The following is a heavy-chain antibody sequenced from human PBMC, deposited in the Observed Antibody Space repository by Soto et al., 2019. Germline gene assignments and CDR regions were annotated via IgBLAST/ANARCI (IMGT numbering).Heavy chain of an antibody. D-gene: IGHD2-21*01. CDR3: ARDHGGSILFVGIDYCFGVDV. CDR1: GFTLSSYN. J-gene: IGHJ6*02. V-gene: IGHV3-48*01. Sequence: EVQLVESGGGLVQPGGSLRLSCAASGFTLSSYNMNWVRQAPGKGLEWVSYISGSSDTTYYADSVKGRFTISRDNAKNTRYLQMDSLRAEDTAVYYCARDHGGSILFVGIDYCFGVDVWGQATTVTVSS. CDR2: ISGSSDTT.